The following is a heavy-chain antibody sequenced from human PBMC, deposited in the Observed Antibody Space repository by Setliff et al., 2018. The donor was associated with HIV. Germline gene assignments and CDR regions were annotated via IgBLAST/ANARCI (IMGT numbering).Heavy chain of an antibody. D-gene: IGHD6-19*01. CDR2: IWYDGSNK. CDR3: ARAEAVAGKSYMDV. Sequence: LRLSCAASGFTFSSYGMHWVRQAPGKGLEWVAVIWYDGSNKYYADSVKGRFTISRDNSKNTLYLQMNSLRAEDTAVYYCARAEAVAGKSYMDVWGKGTTVTVSS. CDR1: GFTFSSYG. J-gene: IGHJ6*03. V-gene: IGHV3-33*01.